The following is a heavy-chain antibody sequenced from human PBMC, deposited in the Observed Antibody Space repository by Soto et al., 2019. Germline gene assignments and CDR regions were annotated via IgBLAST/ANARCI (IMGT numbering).Heavy chain of an antibody. Sequence: QVQLVESGGGEVQPGRSLRLSCAASGFTFSSYGMHWVRQAPGKGLEWVAVIWYDGSNKYYADSVKGRFTISRDNSKNTLYLQMNSLRAEDTAVYYCARSRIFGVVITPYFDYWGQGTLVTVSS. V-gene: IGHV3-33*01. CDR3: ARSRIFGVVITPYFDY. CDR2: IWYDGSNK. D-gene: IGHD3-3*02. CDR1: GFTFSSYG. J-gene: IGHJ4*02.